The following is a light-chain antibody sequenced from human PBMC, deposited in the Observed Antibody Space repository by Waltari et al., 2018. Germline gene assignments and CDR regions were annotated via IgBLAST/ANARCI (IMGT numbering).Light chain of an antibody. CDR2: DGS. CDR1: QDISDY. J-gene: IGKJ1*01. V-gene: IGKV1-33*01. Sequence: DIQMTQSPSSMSASVGDRVSITCQASQDISDYLSWYQQKPGKAPKLLIYDGSNRQTGVPSRFSGSGSGTYFAFTISSLQPEDISTYYCQQYKSRPRTFGQGTKVEIK. CDR3: QQYKSRPRT.